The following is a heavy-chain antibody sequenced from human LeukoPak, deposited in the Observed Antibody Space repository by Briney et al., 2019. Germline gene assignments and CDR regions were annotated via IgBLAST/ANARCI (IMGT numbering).Heavy chain of an antibody. Sequence: SETLSLTCAVYGGSFSGYYWSWIRQPPGKGLEWIGEINHSGSTNYNPSLKSRVTISVDTSKNKFSLKLSSVTAADTAVYYCARGGIAVAGFDIWGQGTMVTVSS. CDR2: INHSGST. V-gene: IGHV4-34*01. D-gene: IGHD6-19*01. CDR1: GGSFSGYY. CDR3: ARGGIAVAGFDI. J-gene: IGHJ3*02.